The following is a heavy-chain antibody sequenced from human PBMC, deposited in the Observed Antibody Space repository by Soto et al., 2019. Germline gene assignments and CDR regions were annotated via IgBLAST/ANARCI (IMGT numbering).Heavy chain of an antibody. CDR1: GFIVSDKY. D-gene: IGHD2-2*01. Sequence: GGSLRLSCAASGFIVSDKYMSWVRQAPGKGLEWVSLIYSSGTTYSADSVKGKFTISRDNSKNTLSLQMNSLTAEDTAVYYCARVLRSGTSGYAFDIWGQGTMVT. CDR3: ARVLRSGTSGYAFDI. V-gene: IGHV3-66*01. J-gene: IGHJ3*02. CDR2: IYSSGTT.